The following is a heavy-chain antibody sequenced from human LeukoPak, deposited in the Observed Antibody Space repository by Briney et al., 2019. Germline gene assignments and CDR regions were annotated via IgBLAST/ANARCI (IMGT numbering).Heavy chain of an antibody. CDR3: ARSSSGVYIQ. D-gene: IGHD2-15*01. CDR2: ISGDGSSI. J-gene: IGHJ4*02. Sequence: GGPVRLFCVASVFTFSLYYMHWVRQVPGEGPVWVSRISGDGSSILYADSVKGRFTISRDNAKNSLYVQMNSLRADDSAVYYCARSSSGVYIQWGQGTLVTVSS. CDR1: VFTFSLYY. V-gene: IGHV3-74*01.